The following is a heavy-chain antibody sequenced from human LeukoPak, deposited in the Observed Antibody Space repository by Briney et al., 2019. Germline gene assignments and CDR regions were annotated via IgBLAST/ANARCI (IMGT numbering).Heavy chain of an antibody. CDR3: ARWNDILTGYLTD. Sequence: GESLKISCKGSGYSFSSYWIGWVRQMPGKGLEWMGIIYPGDSDTRYSPSFQGQVTISADKSISTAYLQWSSLKASDTAMYYCARWNDILTGYLTDWGQGTLVTVSS. V-gene: IGHV5-51*01. CDR2: IYPGDSDT. J-gene: IGHJ4*02. CDR1: GYSFSSYW. D-gene: IGHD3-9*01.